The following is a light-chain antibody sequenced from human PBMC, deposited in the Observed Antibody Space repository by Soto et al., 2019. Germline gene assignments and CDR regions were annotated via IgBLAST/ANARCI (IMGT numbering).Light chain of an antibody. V-gene: IGLV4-69*01. CDR2: LNSDGSH. CDR1: SGHSSYA. Sequence: QAVVTQSPSASASLGASVKLTCTLSSGHSSYAIAWHQQQPEKGPRYLMKLNSDGSHSKGDGIPDRFSGSSSGAERYLTISSLQSEDEAEYYCQTWGTGIHGDVVFGGGTKLTVL. J-gene: IGLJ2*01. CDR3: QTWGTGIHGDVV.